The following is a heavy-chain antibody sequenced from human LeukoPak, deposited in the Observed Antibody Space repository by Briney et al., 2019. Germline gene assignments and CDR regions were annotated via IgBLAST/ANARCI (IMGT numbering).Heavy chain of an antibody. D-gene: IGHD2-8*01. CDR3: ARGGGYCTNGVCFAQPVDY. Sequence: GGSLRLSCAVSGFTFSSYSMNWVRQAPGKGLEWVSSISSSSSYIYYADSVKGRFTISRDNAKNSLYLQMNSLRAEDTAVYYCARGGGYCTNGVCFAQPVDYWGQGTLVTVSS. CDR2: ISSSSSYI. J-gene: IGHJ4*02. V-gene: IGHV3-21*01. CDR1: GFTFSSYS.